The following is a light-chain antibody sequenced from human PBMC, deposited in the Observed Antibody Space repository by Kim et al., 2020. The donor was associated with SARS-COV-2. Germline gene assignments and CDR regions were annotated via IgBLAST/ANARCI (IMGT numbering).Light chain of an antibody. J-gene: IGKJ2*03. CDR2: AAS. CDR1: QSISSY. V-gene: IGKV1-39*01. Sequence: ASVGDRVTITCRASQSISSYLNWYQQKQGKAPKLLIYAASRLQSGVPSRFSGSGSGTDFTLTISSLQPEDFATYYCQQSYSTPYSFGQGTKLEI. CDR3: QQSYSTPYS.